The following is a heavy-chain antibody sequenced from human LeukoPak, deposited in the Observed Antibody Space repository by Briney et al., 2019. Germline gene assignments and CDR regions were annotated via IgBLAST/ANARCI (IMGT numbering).Heavy chain of an antibody. CDR1: GYTFSRYG. Sequence: ASVKVSCKASGYTFSRYGISWVRQAPGQGLEWMGRISADTGNTDYAQKLQGRVTMTTDTSTSTAYMELRSLRSDDTAVYYCARAPVAGTVEWFDPWGQGTLVTVSS. V-gene: IGHV1-18*01. J-gene: IGHJ5*02. CDR3: ARAPVAGTVEWFDP. CDR2: ISADTGNT. D-gene: IGHD6-19*01.